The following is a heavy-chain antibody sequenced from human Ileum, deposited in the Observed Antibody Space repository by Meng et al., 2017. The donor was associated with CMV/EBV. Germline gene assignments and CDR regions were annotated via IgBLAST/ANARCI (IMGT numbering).Heavy chain of an antibody. Sequence: ASVKVSCKASGYSFSDFYLHWVRQAPGQGLESMGWINTKSGGTNYAQKFHGRVTMTRDTSISTAYMELSSLRFDDMAIYYCASGGPTVSGLAVDHWGQGTPVTVSS. CDR3: ASGGPTVSGLAVDH. CDR2: INTKSGGT. D-gene: IGHD4-11*01. J-gene: IGHJ4*01. CDR1: GYSFSDFY. V-gene: IGHV1-2*02.